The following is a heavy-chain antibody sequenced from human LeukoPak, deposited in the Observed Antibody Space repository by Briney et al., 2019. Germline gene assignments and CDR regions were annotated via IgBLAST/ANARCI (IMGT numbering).Heavy chain of an antibody. V-gene: IGHV3-66*01. CDR3: AREGPPAYDIAIGYYSGWFDP. CDR2: IYSGGSI. CDR1: GFTVSSVY. Sequence: GGSLRLSCAASGFTVSSVYMSWVHQAPGKGLEWVAVIYSGGSITYADSVKGRFTISRDNSKNTLYLQMNRLRAEDTAVYYCAREGPPAYDIAIGYYSGWFDPRGQGTLVTVSS. D-gene: IGHD3-3*01. J-gene: IGHJ5*02.